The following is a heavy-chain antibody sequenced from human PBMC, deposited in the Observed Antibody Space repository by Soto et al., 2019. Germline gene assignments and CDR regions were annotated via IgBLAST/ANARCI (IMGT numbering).Heavy chain of an antibody. V-gene: IGHV1-58*02. CDR1: GSGFISSG. Sequence: GASVKVSCKASGSGFISSGIQWVRQAHGQRLEWIGWIVVASGQTNYAQNFRGRVAITRDTSTATAYIELTGLTSEDTAVYLCSADRPDIGVGWWVWGQGTTVTVYS. D-gene: IGHD2-15*01. CDR2: IVVASGQT. J-gene: IGHJ6*02. CDR3: SADRPDIGVGWWV.